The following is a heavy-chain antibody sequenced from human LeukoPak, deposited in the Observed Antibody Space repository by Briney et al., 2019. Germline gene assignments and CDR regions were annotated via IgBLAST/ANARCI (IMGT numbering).Heavy chain of an antibody. CDR2: IIPIFGTA. CDR3: ARERYCSSTSCYRPQQNYYYYYMDV. Sequence: SVKVSCKASGGTFSSYAISWVRQAPGQGLEWMGGIIPIFGTANYAQKFQGRVTITADESTSTAYMELSSLRSEDTAVYYCARERYCSSTSCYRPQQNYYYYYMDVWGKGTTVAVSS. J-gene: IGHJ6*03. D-gene: IGHD2-2*01. V-gene: IGHV1-69*13. CDR1: GGTFSSYA.